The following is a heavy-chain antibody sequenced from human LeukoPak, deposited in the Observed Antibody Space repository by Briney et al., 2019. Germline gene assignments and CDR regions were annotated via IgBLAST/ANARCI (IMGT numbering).Heavy chain of an antibody. Sequence: ASVKVSCKASGYTFTGYYVHWVRQAPGQGLEWMGWINPSSGGTNYAQKFQGGVTMTRDTSISTAYLELSRLRSDDTAVYYCASGYCSSTSCYSSFDYWGQGTLVTVSS. V-gene: IGHV1-2*02. CDR1: GYTFTGYY. CDR2: INPSSGGT. J-gene: IGHJ4*02. D-gene: IGHD2-2*01. CDR3: ASGYCSSTSCYSSFDY.